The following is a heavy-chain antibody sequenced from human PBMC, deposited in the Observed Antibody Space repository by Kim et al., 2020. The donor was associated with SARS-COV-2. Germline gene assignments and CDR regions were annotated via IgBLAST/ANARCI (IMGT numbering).Heavy chain of an antibody. CDR3: ARDSPGMGAAGTFRLWVD. Sequence: GGSLRLSCAASGFTFSDYYMSWIRQAPGKGLEWVSYISSSSSYTNYADSVKGRFTISRDNAKNSLYLQMNSLRAEDTAVYYCARDSPGMGAAGTFRLWVDWGQGTLVTVSS. J-gene: IGHJ4*02. CDR1: GFTFSDYY. V-gene: IGHV3-11*06. CDR2: ISSSSSYT. D-gene: IGHD6-13*01.